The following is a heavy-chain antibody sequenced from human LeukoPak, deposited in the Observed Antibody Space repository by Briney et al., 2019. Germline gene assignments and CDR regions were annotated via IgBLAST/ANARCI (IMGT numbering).Heavy chain of an antibody. CDR1: GGSFSGFY. D-gene: IGHD2-8*01. CDR2: INHSGST. V-gene: IGHV4-34*01. CDR3: ARGGGYCTNNVCPPWFDP. Sequence: PSETLSLTCSVYGGSFSGFYWNWIRQPPGKGLGWIGEINHSGSTHYSPSLKSRLSISVDPSKNQFSLKLSSVTAADTAVYYCARGGGYCTNNVCPPWFDPWGQGALVTVSS. J-gene: IGHJ5*02.